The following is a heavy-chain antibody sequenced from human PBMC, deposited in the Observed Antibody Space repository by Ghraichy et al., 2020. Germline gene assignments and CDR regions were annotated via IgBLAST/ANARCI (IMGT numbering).Heavy chain of an antibody. CDR1: GFTVSLNY. CDR3: ARHVTGYYYYGMNV. CDR2: IYSGGNA. D-gene: IGHD1-20*01. Sequence: GGSRRLSCAASGFTVSLNYMSWVRQAPGKGLEWVSVIYSGGNAKYADSVRGRFTISRDTSNNMLYLQMNSLRGEDTAVYYCARHVTGYYYYGMNVWGQGTTVTVSS. V-gene: IGHV3-53*01. J-gene: IGHJ6*02.